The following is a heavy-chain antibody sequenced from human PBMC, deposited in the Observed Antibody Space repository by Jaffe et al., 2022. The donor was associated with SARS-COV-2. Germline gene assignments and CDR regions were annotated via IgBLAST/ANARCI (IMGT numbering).Heavy chain of an antibody. D-gene: IGHD4-4*01. J-gene: IGHJ6*02. CDR1: GYTFTGYY. CDR2: INPNSGGT. Sequence: QVQLVQSGAEVKKPGASVKVSCKASGYTFTGYYMHWVRQAPGQGLEWMGWINPNSGGTNYAQKFQGRVTMTRDTSISTAYMELSRLRSDDTAVYYCASPINYESSYYGMDVWGQGTTVTVSS. CDR3: ASPINYESSYYGMDV. V-gene: IGHV1-2*02.